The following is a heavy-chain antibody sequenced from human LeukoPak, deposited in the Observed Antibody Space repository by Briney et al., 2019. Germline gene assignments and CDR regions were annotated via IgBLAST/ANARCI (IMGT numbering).Heavy chain of an antibody. V-gene: IGHV3-21*01. D-gene: IGHD4-17*01. Sequence: PGGSLRLSCAASGFTFSSYSMTWVRQAPGKGLEWVSSISSSSSYIYYADSVKGRFTISRGNAKNSLYLQMNSLRAEDTAVYYCARDMDYGDYATEDWGQGTLVTVSS. CDR1: GFTFSSYS. CDR2: ISSSSSYI. CDR3: ARDMDYGDYATED. J-gene: IGHJ4*02.